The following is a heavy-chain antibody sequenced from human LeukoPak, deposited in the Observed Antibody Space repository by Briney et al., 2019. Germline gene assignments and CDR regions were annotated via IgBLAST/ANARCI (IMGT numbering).Heavy chain of an antibody. CDR2: INHSGST. D-gene: IGHD2-2*01. V-gene: IGHV4-34*01. J-gene: IGHJ6*03. Sequence: PSETLSLTCAVYGGSFSGYYWSWIRQPPGKGLEWIGEINHSGSTNYNPSLKSRVTISVDTSKNQFSLKLSSVTAADTAGYYCARAAPDIVVVPAANEYYYYYYMDVWGKGTTVTISS. CDR1: GGSFSGYY. CDR3: ARAAPDIVVVPAANEYYYYYYMDV.